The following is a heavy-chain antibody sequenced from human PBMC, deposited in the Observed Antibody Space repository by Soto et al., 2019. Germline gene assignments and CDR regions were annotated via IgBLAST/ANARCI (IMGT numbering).Heavy chain of an antibody. D-gene: IGHD3-3*01. CDR2: INPSGGST. V-gene: IGHV1-46*01. Sequence: GASVKVSCKASGYTFTIYYMHGVGQAALQWLEWMGIINPSGGSTSYAQKFQGRVTMTRDTSTSTVYMELSSLRSEDTAVYYCARDHREGLEWPLYYFDYWGQGTLVTVSS. J-gene: IGHJ4*02. CDR1: GYTFTIYY. CDR3: ARDHREGLEWPLYYFDY.